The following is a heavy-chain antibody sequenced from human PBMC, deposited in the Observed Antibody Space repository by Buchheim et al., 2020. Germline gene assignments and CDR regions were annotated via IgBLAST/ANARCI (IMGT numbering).Heavy chain of an antibody. CDR1: GGSISSGGYS. J-gene: IGHJ5*02. CDR2: IYYSGST. CDR3: AREIIGDFWSGSRHPNAPNWFDP. Sequence: QVQLQESGPGLVKPSQTLSLTCAVSGGSISSGGYSWSWIRQPPGKGLEWIGYIYYSGSTYYNPSLKSRVTISVDTSKNQFSLKLSSVTAADTAVYYCAREIIGDFWSGSRHPNAPNWFDPWGQGTL. V-gene: IGHV4-30-4*07. D-gene: IGHD3-3*01.